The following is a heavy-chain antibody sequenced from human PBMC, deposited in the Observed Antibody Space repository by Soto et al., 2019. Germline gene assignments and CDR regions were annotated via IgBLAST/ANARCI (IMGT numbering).Heavy chain of an antibody. Sequence: ASVKVSCKVSGYTLTELSMHWVRQAPGKGLELMGGFDPEDGETIYAQKFQGRVTMTEDTSTDTAYMELSSLRSEDTAVYYCATDRHCSGGSCYLLGLDYWGQGTLVTVSS. V-gene: IGHV1-24*01. CDR2: FDPEDGET. D-gene: IGHD2-15*01. CDR1: GYTLTELS. CDR3: ATDRHCSGGSCYLLGLDY. J-gene: IGHJ4*02.